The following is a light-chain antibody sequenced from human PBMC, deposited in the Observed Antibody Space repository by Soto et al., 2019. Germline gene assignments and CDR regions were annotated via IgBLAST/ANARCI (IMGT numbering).Light chain of an antibody. CDR3: QQYDRCPYT. CDR2: KAS. CDR1: QSLSYW. Sequence: DIQMTQSPSTLSASVGDTVTITCRARQSLSYWLAWYQQKPGQAPKLLIHKASTLESGVPSRFSGSGSGKEVTLTISSLQPDDFATFYCQQYDRCPYTFGQGTNLEIK. J-gene: IGKJ2*01. V-gene: IGKV1-5*03.